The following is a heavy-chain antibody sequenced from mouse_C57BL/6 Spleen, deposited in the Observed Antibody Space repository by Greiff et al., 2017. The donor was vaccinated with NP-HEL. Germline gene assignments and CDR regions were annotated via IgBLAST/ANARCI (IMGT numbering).Heavy chain of an antibody. V-gene: IGHV3-6*01. Sequence: EVQLQESGPGLVKPSQSLSLTCSVTGYSITSGYYWNWIRQFPGNKLEWMGYISYDGSNNYKPSLKNRISITRDTPKNQFFLKLNSVTTEDTATYYCARAPLYFDVWGTGTTVTVSS. J-gene: IGHJ1*03. CDR1: GYSITSGYY. CDR3: ARAPLYFDV. CDR2: ISYDGSN.